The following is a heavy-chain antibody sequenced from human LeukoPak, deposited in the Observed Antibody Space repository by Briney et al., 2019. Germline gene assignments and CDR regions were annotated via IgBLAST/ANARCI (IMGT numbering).Heavy chain of an antibody. CDR2: IPSSSSSK. D-gene: IGHD6-25*01. Sequence: GGSLRLSCVASGFTFSSYTMNWARQAPEKGLEWVSSIPSSSSSKYYADSVKGRFTISRDNAKNTLYLQLNSLRAEDTAVYYCARAGRLPHPQYYFDSWGLGTLVTVSS. J-gene: IGHJ4*02. CDR1: GFTFSSYT. CDR3: ARAGRLPHPQYYFDS. V-gene: IGHV3-21*01.